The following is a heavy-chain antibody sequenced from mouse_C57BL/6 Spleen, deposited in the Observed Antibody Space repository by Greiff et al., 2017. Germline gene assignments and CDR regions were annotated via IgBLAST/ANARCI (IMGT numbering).Heavy chain of an antibody. V-gene: IGHV3-6*01. J-gene: IGHJ3*01. Sequence: DVKLQESGPGLVKPSQSLSLTCSVTGYSITSGYYWNWIRQFPGNKLEWMGYISYDGSNNYNPSLKNRISITRDTSKNQFFLKLNSVTTEDTATYYCARDDTTVVGGFAYWGQGTLVTVSA. CDR2: ISYDGSN. D-gene: IGHD1-1*01. CDR1: GYSITSGYY. CDR3: ARDDTTVVGGFAY.